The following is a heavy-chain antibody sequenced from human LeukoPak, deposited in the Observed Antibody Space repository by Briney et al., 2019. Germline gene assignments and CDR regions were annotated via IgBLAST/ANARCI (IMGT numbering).Heavy chain of an antibody. CDR2: ISSNGGST. Sequence: PGGTLRLSCAASGFTFSSYAMPWVRQAPGKGLEYVSAISSNGGSTYYANSVKGRFTISRDNSKNTLYLQMGSLRAEDMAVYYCARVTYSSFGNGFDYWGQGTLVTVSS. D-gene: IGHD6-6*01. CDR3: ARVTYSSFGNGFDY. J-gene: IGHJ4*02. V-gene: IGHV3-64*01. CDR1: GFTFSSYA.